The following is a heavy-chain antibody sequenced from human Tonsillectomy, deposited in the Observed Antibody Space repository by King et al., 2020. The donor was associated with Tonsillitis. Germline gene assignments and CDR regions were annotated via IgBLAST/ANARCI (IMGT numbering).Heavy chain of an antibody. J-gene: IGHJ6*04. Sequence: VQLVESGGGVVQPGRSLRLSCAASGFTFSSYAMHWVRQAPGKGLEWVAVISYDGSNKYYADSVKGRFTISRDNSKNTLYLQMNSLRAEDTAVYYCVREYTAMVRLTSYSYYGMDVWGKGNTVTVSS. CDR3: VREYTAMVRLTSYSYYGMDV. V-gene: IGHV3-30*04. CDR2: ISYDGSNK. CDR1: GFTFSSYA. D-gene: IGHD5-18*01.